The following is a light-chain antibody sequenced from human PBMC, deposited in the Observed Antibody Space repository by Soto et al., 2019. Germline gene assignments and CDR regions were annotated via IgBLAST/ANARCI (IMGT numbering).Light chain of an antibody. CDR3: YSYTSSTTRV. J-gene: IGLJ1*01. CDR2: GVS. Sequence: QSALTQPASVSGSPGQSITISCTGTSIDIGAYNYVSWYQHHPGKAPKLMIYGVSARPSGISNRFSGSKSGNTASLTISGLQAEDEADYYCYSYTSSTTRVFGTGTKLTVL. V-gene: IGLV2-14*01. CDR1: SIDIGAYNY.